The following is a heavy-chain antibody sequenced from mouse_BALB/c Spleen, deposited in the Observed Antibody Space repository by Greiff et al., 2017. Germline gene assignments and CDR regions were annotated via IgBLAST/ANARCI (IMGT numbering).Heavy chain of an antibody. Sequence: QVQLQQPGAELVRPGASVKLSCKASGYTFTSYWINWVKQRPGQGLEWIGNIYPSDSYTNYNQKFKDKATLTVDKSSSTAYMQLSSPTSEDSAVYYCTRGYGSSDYWGQGTTLTVSS. CDR2: IYPSDSYT. J-gene: IGHJ2*01. V-gene: IGHV1-69*02. CDR3: TRGYGSSDY. CDR1: GYTFTSYW. D-gene: IGHD1-1*01.